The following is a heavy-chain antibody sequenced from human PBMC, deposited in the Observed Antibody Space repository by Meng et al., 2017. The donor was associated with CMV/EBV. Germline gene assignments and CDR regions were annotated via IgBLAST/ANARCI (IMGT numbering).Heavy chain of an antibody. CDR1: GSTSNNAW. CDR2: IKSKTDGGTT. D-gene: IGHD1-1*01. Sequence: GGSLRPSCAASGSTSNNAWMSWVRQAPGKGLEWVGRIKSKTDGGTTDYAAPVKGRSTITRDESQNTLYLQMNSLKTEYTAVYYCTTPPEGTVDYWGQGTLVTVSS. J-gene: IGHJ4*02. V-gene: IGHV3-15*01. CDR3: TTPPEGTVDY.